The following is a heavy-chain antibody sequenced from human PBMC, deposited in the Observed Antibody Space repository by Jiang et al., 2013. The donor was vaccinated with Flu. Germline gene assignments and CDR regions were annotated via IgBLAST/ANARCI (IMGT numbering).Heavy chain of an antibody. CDR2: ISAYNGNT. CDR1: GYTFTSYG. J-gene: IGHJ2*01. CDR3: ARAHYYDSSGYYYWYFDL. D-gene: IGHD3-22*01. V-gene: IGHV1-18*01. Sequence: SGAEVKKPGASVKVSCKASGYTFTSYGISWVRQAPGQGLEWMGWISAYNGNTNYAQKLQGRVTMTTDTSTSTAYMELRSLRSDDTAVYYCARAHYYDSSGYYYWYFDLWGRGTLVTVSS.